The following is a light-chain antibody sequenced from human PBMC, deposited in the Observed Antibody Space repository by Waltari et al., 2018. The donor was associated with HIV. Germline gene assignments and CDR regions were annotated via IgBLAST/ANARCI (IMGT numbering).Light chain of an antibody. V-gene: IGKV3-15*01. Sequence: EILMTQSPPTLSVSPGERVTLSCRASQSVSSNLAWYQQKPGQAPRLLIYGAFTRATGIPARFSGSGSGTEFTLTISSLQSEDFAVYYCQQYNNWPPMYTFGQGTKLEIK. CDR2: GAF. CDR1: QSVSSN. J-gene: IGKJ2*01. CDR3: QQYNNWPPMYT.